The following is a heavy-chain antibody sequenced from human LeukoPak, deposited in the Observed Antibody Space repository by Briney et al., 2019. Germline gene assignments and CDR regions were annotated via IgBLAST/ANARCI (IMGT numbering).Heavy chain of an antibody. CDR1: GFTFSSYA. CDR3: ARVQYCGGDCYSGYYFDY. V-gene: IGHV3-30-3*01. Sequence: GRSLRLSCAASGFTFSSYAMHWVRQAPGKGLEWVAVISYDGSNKYYADSVKGRFTISRDNAKNSLYLQMNSLRAEDTAVYYCARVQYCGGDCYSGYYFDYWGQGTLVTVSS. CDR2: ISYDGSNK. J-gene: IGHJ4*02. D-gene: IGHD2-21*02.